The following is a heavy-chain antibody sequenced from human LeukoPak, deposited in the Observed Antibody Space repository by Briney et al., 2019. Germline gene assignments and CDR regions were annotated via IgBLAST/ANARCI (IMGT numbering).Heavy chain of an antibody. CDR2: IYDSGST. V-gene: IGHV4-59*02. CDR1: GGFVSSYY. J-gene: IGHJ4*02. Sequence: PSETLSLTCAVSGGFVSSYYWNWIRQPPGKGLEWIGYIYDSGSTFYNPSLKSRVTISVDTSKNQLSLKLYSVTAADTAVYYCAKKISDRAIAAADLPFDYWGQGTLVTVSS. CDR3: AKKISDRAIAAADLPFDY. D-gene: IGHD6-13*01.